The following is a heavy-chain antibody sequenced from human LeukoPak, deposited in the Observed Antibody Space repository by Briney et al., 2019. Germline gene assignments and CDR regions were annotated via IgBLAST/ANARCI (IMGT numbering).Heavy chain of an antibody. CDR2: INPTSGYI. CDR1: GFTFTSYT. J-gene: IGHJ6*02. CDR3: VKEIFRNGFHGLDV. D-gene: IGHD5-24*01. V-gene: IGHV3-21*01. Sequence: GGSLRLSCAASGFTFTSYTMNWVRQAPGKGLEWVSSINPTSGYIYYSDSVKGRFTISRDNAKKSFYLQMNSLRAEDTAVYYCVKEIFRNGFHGLDVWGQGTTVTVSS.